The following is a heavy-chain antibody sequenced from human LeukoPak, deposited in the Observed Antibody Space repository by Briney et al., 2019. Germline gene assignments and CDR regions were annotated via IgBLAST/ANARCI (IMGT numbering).Heavy chain of an antibody. CDR1: GGSISSYY. CDR2: IYYSGGT. V-gene: IGHV4-59*01. D-gene: IGHD6-13*01. CDR3: ARDVGGIAAAAHFDY. J-gene: IGHJ4*02. Sequence: SETLSLTCTVSGGSISSYYWSWIRQPPGKGLEWIGYIYYSGGTNYNPSLKSRVTISVDTSKNQFSLKLSSVTAADTAVYYCARDVGGIAAAAHFDYWGQGTLVTVSS.